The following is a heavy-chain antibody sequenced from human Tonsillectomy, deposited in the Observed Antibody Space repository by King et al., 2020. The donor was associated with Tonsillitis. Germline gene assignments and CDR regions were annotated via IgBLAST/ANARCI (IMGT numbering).Heavy chain of an antibody. D-gene: IGHD6-13*01. CDR1: GGSFSGYY. CDR3: ARGLGSSSWNGMDV. J-gene: IGHJ6*02. V-gene: IGHV4-34*01. Sequence: VQLPQWGAGLLKPSETLSLTCAVYGGSFSGYYWSWIRQPPGKGLEWIGEINHSGSTNYNPSLKSRVTVSVDTSKNQFSLKLSSVTAADTAVYYCARGLGSSSWNGMDVCGQGTTVTVSS. CDR2: INHSGST.